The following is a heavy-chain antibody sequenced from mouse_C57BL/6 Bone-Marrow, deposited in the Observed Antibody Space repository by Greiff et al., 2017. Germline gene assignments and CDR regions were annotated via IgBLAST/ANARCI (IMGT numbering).Heavy chain of an antibody. CDR2: ISDGGSYT. Sequence: EVKLVESGGGLVKPGGSLKLSCAASGFTFSSYAMSWVRQTPEKRLEWVATISDGGSYTYYPDNVKGRFTSSRDNAKNNLYLQMSHLKSEDTAMYYCARDGARYWYFDVWGTGTTVTVSS. V-gene: IGHV5-4*01. J-gene: IGHJ1*03. CDR3: ARDGARYWYFDV. CDR1: GFTFSSYA.